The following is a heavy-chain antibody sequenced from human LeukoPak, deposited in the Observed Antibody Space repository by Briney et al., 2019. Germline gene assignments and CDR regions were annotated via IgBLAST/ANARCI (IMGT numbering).Heavy chain of an antibody. Sequence: SVKVSCKASGDTFSSYAISWVRQAPGQGLEWMGGIIPIFGTANYAQKFQGRVTITTDESTSTAYMELSSLRSEDTAVYYCARELTLQQWLVPGAFDIWGQGTMVTVSS. CDR3: ARELTLQQWLVPGAFDI. J-gene: IGHJ3*02. V-gene: IGHV1-69*05. D-gene: IGHD6-19*01. CDR1: GDTFSSYA. CDR2: IIPIFGTA.